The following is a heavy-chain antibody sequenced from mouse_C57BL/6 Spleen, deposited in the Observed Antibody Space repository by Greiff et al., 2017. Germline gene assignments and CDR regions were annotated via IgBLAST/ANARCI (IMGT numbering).Heavy chain of an antibody. Sequence: LQQSGAAVKISCKASGYAFSSYWMNWVKQRPGKGLERIGQSYPGDGDTNYNGKCKGKATLTADKSSSTAYMQLSSLTSEDSAVYFCARNSKGYAMVYWGQGTSVTVSS. CDR3: ARNSKGYAMVY. CDR2: SYPGDGDT. D-gene: IGHD2-5*01. J-gene: IGHJ4*01. CDR1: GYAFSSYW. V-gene: IGHV1-80*01.